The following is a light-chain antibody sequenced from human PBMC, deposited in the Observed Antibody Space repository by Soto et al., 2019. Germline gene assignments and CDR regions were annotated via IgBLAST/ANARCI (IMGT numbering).Light chain of an antibody. J-gene: IGLJ3*02. CDR2: EVS. Sequence: QSALTQPASVSGSPGQSITISCTGTSSDVGGYNYVSWYQQYPGKAPKLMIYEVSNRPSGVSIRFSGSKSGNTASLTISGLQAEDEADYYCSSYTSSILVFGGGTQLTVL. V-gene: IGLV2-14*01. CDR3: SSYTSSILV. CDR1: SSDVGGYNY.